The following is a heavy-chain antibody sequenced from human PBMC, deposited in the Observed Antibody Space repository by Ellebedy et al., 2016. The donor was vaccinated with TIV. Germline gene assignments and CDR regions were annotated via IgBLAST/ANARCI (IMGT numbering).Heavy chain of an antibody. V-gene: IGHV3-64D*06. CDR3: VRGSVANIVDFFDY. Sequence: PGGSLRLSCSPSGFTFSDFSLHWVRQAPGKGLEYVSGISSNGGSTYSVDSVKGRFTISRDNSKNTLHLQVSRLRPEDTAVYYCVRGSVANIVDFFDYWGQGTLVTVSS. J-gene: IGHJ4*02. CDR2: ISSNGGST. CDR1: GFTFSDFS. D-gene: IGHD2/OR15-2a*01.